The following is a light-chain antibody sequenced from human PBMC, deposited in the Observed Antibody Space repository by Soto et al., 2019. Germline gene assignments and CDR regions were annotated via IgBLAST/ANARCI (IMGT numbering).Light chain of an antibody. J-gene: IGKJ2*01. CDR1: QSVSNNW. Sequence: EVVLTQSPGTLSLSPGERATLSCRASQSVSNNWLAWYQQKPGQAPRLLIYGASSRPGGIPDKFSGSGSGTDITLTINRLEPEDFAVYYCQQYGRSPYTFGQGTKLEI. V-gene: IGKV3-20*01. CDR3: QQYGRSPYT. CDR2: GAS.